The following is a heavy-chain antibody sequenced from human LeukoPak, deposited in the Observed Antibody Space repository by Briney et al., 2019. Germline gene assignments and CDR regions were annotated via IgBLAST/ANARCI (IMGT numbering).Heavy chain of an antibody. D-gene: IGHD3-10*01. Sequence: GASVKVSCKASGYTFTSYGISWVRQAPGQGLEWMGRIIPIVGIASYAQKFQGRVTITADKSTSTAYMELSSLRSEDTFVYYCARDIGDDYSTPRLAFDHWGQGTLVTVSS. CDR2: IIPIVGIA. V-gene: IGHV1-69*04. CDR1: GYTFTSYG. J-gene: IGHJ4*02. CDR3: ARDIGDDYSTPRLAFDH.